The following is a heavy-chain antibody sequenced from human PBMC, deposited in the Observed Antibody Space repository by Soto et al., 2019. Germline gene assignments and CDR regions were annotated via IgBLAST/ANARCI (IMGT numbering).Heavy chain of an antibody. V-gene: IGHV4-59*01. J-gene: IGHJ6*03. D-gene: IGHD5-12*01. CDR2: IYYSGST. Sequence: SETLSLTCTVSGGSISSYYWSWIRQPPGKGLEWIGYIYYSGSTNYNPSLKSRVTISVDTSKNQFSLKLSSVTAADTAVYYCARDRIVATIYDYYYYMDVWGKGTTVTVS. CDR1: GGSISSYY. CDR3: ARDRIVATIYDYYYYMDV.